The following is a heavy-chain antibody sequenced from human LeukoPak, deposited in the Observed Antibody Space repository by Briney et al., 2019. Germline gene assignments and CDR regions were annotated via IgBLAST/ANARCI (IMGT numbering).Heavy chain of an antibody. CDR1: GFTFSNSW. V-gene: IGHV3-7*01. CDR3: GRDPSWGAIDY. CDR2: MNPDGNDE. J-gene: IGHJ4*02. Sequence: PGGSLRLSCAASGFTFSNSWMAWVRQAPGRGLEWVASMNPDGNDEGYMDSVKGRFTISRDNANSSLYLQMTSLRAEDTAVYYCGRDPSWGAIDYWGQGTRVTVSS. D-gene: IGHD7-27*01.